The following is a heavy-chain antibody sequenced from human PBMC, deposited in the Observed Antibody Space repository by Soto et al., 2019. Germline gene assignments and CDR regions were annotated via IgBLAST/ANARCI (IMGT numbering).Heavy chain of an antibody. CDR2: IHYSGST. Sequence: SDTLSLTCTVSGGSISSYYWSWIRQPPGKGLEWIGYIHYSGSTNYNPSLKSRVTISVDTSKNQFSLKLNSVTAADTAVYFCARDYWDQGTPYSSPRGYFDDWGQGTLVTVSS. V-gene: IGHV4-59*01. D-gene: IGHD2-21*01. CDR1: GGSISSYY. CDR3: ARDYWDQGTPYSSPRGYFDD. J-gene: IGHJ4*02.